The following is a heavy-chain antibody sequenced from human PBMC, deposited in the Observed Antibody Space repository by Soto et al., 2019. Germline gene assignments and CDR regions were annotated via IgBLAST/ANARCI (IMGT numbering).Heavy chain of an antibody. Sequence: PGESLKISCKGSGYSFTSYWISWVRQMPGKGLEWMGRIDPSDSYPNYSPSFQGHVTISAGKSVSTAYLQWSSLKASDTAIYYCARHSGCSGGSCYSVYYFGMDVWGQGTTVTVSS. CDR2: IDPSDSYP. CDR1: GYSFTSYW. J-gene: IGHJ6*02. CDR3: ARHSGCSGGSCYSVYYFGMDV. V-gene: IGHV5-10-1*01. D-gene: IGHD2-15*01.